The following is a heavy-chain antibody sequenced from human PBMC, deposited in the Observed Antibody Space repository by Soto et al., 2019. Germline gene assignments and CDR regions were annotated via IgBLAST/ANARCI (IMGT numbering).Heavy chain of an antibody. J-gene: IGHJ4*02. D-gene: IGHD4-17*01. CDR1: GYTFTSNG. CDR3: ARDVDYRFDS. Sequence: QVHLVQSGAEVKEPGASVKVSCKASGYTFTSNGISWVRQAPGQGLEWMGWVSAYSGNTNYAQKIQGRVTMTTDTSTNTAYMELGSLRSDDTAVNFCARDVDYRFDSWGQGTLVTVSS. CDR2: VSAYSGNT. V-gene: IGHV1-18*01.